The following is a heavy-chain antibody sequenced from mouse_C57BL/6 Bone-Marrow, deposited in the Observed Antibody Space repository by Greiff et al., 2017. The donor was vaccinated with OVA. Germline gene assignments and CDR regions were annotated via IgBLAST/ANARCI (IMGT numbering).Heavy chain of an antibody. J-gene: IGHJ1*03. D-gene: IGHD1-2*01. CDR2: INPSNGGT. V-gene: IGHV1-53*01. CDR3: ARSGTTAYWYFDV. Sequence: QVQLQQPGTELVKPGASVKLSCKASGYTFTSYWMHWVKQRPGQGLEWIGDINPSNGGTNYNEKFKSKATLTVDKSSSTAYMQLSSLTSEDSAVYYCARSGTTAYWYFDVWGTGTTVTVSS. CDR1: GYTFTSYW.